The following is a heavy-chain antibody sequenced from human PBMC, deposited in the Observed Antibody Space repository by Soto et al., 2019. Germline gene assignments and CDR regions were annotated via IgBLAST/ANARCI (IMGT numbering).Heavy chain of an antibody. CDR1: GDSMSSGTHY. V-gene: IGHV4-39*01. CDR2: IKYTGGT. J-gene: IGHJ4*02. CDR3: ARQGSFYHFDC. D-gene: IGHD1-26*01. Sequence: SETLSLTCPVSGDSMSSGTHYWAWIRQPPRKGLEWIGSIKYTGGTYYTPSLESRVTISVDTSKNQFSVRLRSVTAADTAVYYCARQGSFYHFDCWGLGILVTVXS.